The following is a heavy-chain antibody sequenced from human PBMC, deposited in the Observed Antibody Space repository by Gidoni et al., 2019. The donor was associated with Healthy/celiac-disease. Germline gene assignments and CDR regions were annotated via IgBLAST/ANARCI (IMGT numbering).Heavy chain of an antibody. CDR3: ARGREGPIDY. V-gene: IGHV3-13*01. J-gene: IGHJ4*02. CDR1: GFTFSSYD. CDR2: IGTAGDT. Sequence: EVQLVESGGGLVQPGGSLSLSCAASGFTFSSYDMHWVRQATGKGLEWVSGIGTAGDTYYPGSVKGRFTISREKAKNSLYLQMNSLRAGDTAVYYCARGREGPIDYWGQGTLVTVSS.